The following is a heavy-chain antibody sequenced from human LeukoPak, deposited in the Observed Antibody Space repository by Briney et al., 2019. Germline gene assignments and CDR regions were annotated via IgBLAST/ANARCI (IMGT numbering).Heavy chain of an antibody. CDR3: ARETDSSGLGVIDY. J-gene: IGHJ4*02. Sequence: ASVTVSCKASGYTFTSSGVSWVRQAPGQGPEWMGWISPYTGSTNYAQKFQGRVTMTTDTSTSTAYMELRSLSSDDTAFYYCARETDSSGLGVIDYWGQGTLVTVS. CDR1: GYTFTSSG. D-gene: IGHD3-22*01. V-gene: IGHV1-18*01. CDR2: ISPYTGST.